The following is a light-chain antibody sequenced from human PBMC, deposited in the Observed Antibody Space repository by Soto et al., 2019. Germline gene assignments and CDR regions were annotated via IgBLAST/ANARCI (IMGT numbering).Light chain of an antibody. V-gene: IGKV3-20*01. CDR2: GAS. Sequence: EIVLTQSPGTLSLSPGERATLSCRASQSVSSIYLAWYQQQPGEARTLLSYGASSRATGIPDRFSGSGATTDFTLTISRLAPEDVAVYYCQQYGRSPRTFGQGTKVDIK. CDR3: QQYGRSPRT. CDR1: QSVSSIY. J-gene: IGKJ1*01.